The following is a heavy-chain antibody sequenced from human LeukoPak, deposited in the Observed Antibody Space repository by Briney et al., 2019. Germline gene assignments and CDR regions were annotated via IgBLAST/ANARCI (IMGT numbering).Heavy chain of an antibody. D-gene: IGHD3-3*01. J-gene: IGHJ4*02. V-gene: IGHV4-34*01. Sequence: SETLSLTCAVYGGSFGGYYWSWIRQPPGKGLEWIGEINHSGSTNYNPSLKSRVTISVDTSKNQFSLKLSSVTAADTAVYYCARTSLIKKYYDFWSGYPHYFDYWGQGTLVTVSS. CDR3: ARTSLIKKYYDFWSGYPHYFDY. CDR2: INHSGST. CDR1: GGSFGGYY.